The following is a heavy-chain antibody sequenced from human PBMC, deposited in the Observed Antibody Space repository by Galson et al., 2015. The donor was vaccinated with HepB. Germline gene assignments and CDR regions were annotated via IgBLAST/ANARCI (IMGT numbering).Heavy chain of an antibody. CDR3: AKGGMYCSGGSCYPPLWY. V-gene: IGHV3-30*18. Sequence: LRLSCAASGFTFSIYGMHWVRQAPGKGLEWVAVISYDGSNKYYADSVKGRFTISRDNSKNTLYLQMNSLRAEDTAVYYCAKGGMYCSGGSCYPPLWYWGQGTLVTVSS. CDR2: ISYDGSNK. CDR1: GFTFSIYG. D-gene: IGHD2-15*01. J-gene: IGHJ4*02.